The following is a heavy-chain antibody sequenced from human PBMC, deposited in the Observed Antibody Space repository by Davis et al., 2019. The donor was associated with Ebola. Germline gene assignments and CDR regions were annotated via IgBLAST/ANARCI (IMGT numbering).Heavy chain of an antibody. CDR2: INHSGST. CDR3: ARAEYYGMDV. J-gene: IGHJ6*02. V-gene: IGHV4-34*01. CDR1: GVSFSGYY. Sequence: SETLSLTCAVYGVSFSGYYWSWIRQPPGKGLEWIGEINHSGSTNYNPSLKSRVTISVDTSKNQFSLKLSSVTAADTAVYYCARAEYYGMDVWGQGTTVTVSS.